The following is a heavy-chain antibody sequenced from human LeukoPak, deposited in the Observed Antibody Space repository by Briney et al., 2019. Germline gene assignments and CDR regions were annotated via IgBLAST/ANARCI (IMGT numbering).Heavy chain of an antibody. D-gene: IGHD5-18*01. V-gene: IGHV4-59*01. CDR2: IYYSGST. Sequence: SETLSLTCTVSGGSISSYYWSWIRQPPGKGLEWIGYIYYSGSTNYNLSLKSRVTISVDTSKNQFSLKLSSVTAADTAVYYCARGYSYGNHDAFDIWGQGTMVTVSS. CDR1: GGSISSYY. CDR3: ARGYSYGNHDAFDI. J-gene: IGHJ3*02.